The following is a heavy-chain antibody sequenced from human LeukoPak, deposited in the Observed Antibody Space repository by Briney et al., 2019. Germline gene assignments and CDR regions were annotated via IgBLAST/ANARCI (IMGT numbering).Heavy chain of an antibody. D-gene: IGHD1-26*01. CDR2: ISYDGSNK. Sequence: GGSLRLSCAASGFTFSSYAMHWVRQAPGKGLEWVAVISYDGSNKYYADSVKGRFTISRDNSKNTLYLQMNSLRAEDTAVYYCARDGELLFSGYYFDYWGQGTLVTVTS. J-gene: IGHJ4*02. CDR1: GFTFSSYA. CDR3: ARDGELLFSGYYFDY. V-gene: IGHV3-30-3*01.